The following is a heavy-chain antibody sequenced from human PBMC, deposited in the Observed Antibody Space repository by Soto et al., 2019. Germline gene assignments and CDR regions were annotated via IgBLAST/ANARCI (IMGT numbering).Heavy chain of an antibody. Sequence: ASLKVSCKASGNTFTTYYVHWVRQAPGQGLEWMGVINPRDGGTSYAQKFQGRVTMTRDTSTSTVYMELSSLRSEDTAMYYCARRGYCSGGSCPLGFDYWGQGTLVTVSS. CDR2: INPRDGGT. J-gene: IGHJ4*02. CDR3: ARRGYCSGGSCPLGFDY. D-gene: IGHD2-15*01. V-gene: IGHV1-46*03. CDR1: GNTFTTYY.